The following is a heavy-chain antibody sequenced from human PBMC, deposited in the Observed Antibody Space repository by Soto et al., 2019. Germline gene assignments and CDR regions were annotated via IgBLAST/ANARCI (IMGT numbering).Heavy chain of an antibody. CDR3: ARDGGMTTVTRWYFDL. D-gene: IGHD4-17*01. CDR2: ISYDGSNK. V-gene: IGHV3-30-3*01. Sequence: QVQLVESGGGVVQPGRSLRLSCAASGFTFSSYAMHWVRQAPGKGLEWVAVISYDGSNKYYADSVKGRFTISRDNSKNTLYLPMNSLRAEDTAVYYCARDGGMTTVTRWYFDLWGRGTLVTVSS. CDR1: GFTFSSYA. J-gene: IGHJ2*01.